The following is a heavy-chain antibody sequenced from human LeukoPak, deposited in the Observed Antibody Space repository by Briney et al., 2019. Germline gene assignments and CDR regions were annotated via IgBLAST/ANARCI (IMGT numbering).Heavy chain of an antibody. V-gene: IGHV1-2*02. CDR1: GYTFTAFY. J-gene: IGHJ4*02. Sequence: ASVKVSCKASGYTFTAFYMHWVRQAPGQGLEWMGWINPNSGGTNYAQKFQGRVTMASDTSISTAYMELSSLISDDTAVYYCARVGFTTSWSNFDYWGQGTPVTVSS. CDR3: ARVGFTTSWSNFDY. CDR2: INPNSGGT. D-gene: IGHD2-2*01.